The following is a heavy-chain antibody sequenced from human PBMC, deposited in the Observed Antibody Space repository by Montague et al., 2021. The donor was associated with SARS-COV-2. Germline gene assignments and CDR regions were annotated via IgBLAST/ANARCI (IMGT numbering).Heavy chain of an antibody. CDR1: GGPISGSSDY. CDR3: ARREASYGWGD. J-gene: IGHJ4*02. Sequence: SETRSLTCTVTGGPISGSSDYWGWIRQSPGKGLEWIASVHYSGNTYYSPSLKSRLTISVDTSRNQFSLKLNSVTAADTALYYCARREASYGWGDWGQGTLVTVPS. CDR2: VHYSGNT. D-gene: IGHD3-10*01. V-gene: IGHV4-39*01.